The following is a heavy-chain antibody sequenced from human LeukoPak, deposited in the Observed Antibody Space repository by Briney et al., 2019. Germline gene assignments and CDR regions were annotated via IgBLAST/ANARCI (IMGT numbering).Heavy chain of an antibody. CDR1: GFTFSSYS. CDR2: ISSSSSYI. D-gene: IGHD3-22*01. J-gene: IGHJ3*02. V-gene: IGHV3-21*01. CDR3: ARAYYYDSSGYYYPDAFDI. Sequence: KPGGSLRLSCAASGFTFSSYSMNWVRQAPGKGLEWVSSISSSSSYIYYADSVKGRFTISRDNAKNSLYLQMNSLRAEDTAVYYCARAYYYDSSGYYYPDAFDIWGQGTMVTVSS.